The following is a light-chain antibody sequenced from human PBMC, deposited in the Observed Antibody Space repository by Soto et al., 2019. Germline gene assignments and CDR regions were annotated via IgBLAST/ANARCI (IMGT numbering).Light chain of an antibody. Sequence: DIQMTQSPSTLSASVGDRVTITCRASQSISSWLAWYQQKPGKAPKLLIYDASSLESGVPSRFSGSGSGTEFTLTISSLQHDYFATYYCQQYNSYSWTFGQGTKVEIK. J-gene: IGKJ1*01. V-gene: IGKV1-5*01. CDR2: DAS. CDR3: QQYNSYSWT. CDR1: QSISSW.